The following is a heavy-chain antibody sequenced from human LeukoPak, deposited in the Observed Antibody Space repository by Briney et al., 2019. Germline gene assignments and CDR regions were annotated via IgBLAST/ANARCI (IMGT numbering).Heavy chain of an antibody. CDR2: VSASGAST. D-gene: IGHD1-1*01. CDR1: GFSFSNYA. Sequence: GGSLRLSCAASGFSFSNYAMSWVRQAPGKGLEWVSGVSASGASTYSEDSVKGRFIISRDNSDNTVFLHMNSLRAEDTAVYHCTRQHTAWYVDYWGQGILVTVSS. J-gene: IGHJ4*02. CDR3: TRQHTAWYVDY. V-gene: IGHV3-23*01.